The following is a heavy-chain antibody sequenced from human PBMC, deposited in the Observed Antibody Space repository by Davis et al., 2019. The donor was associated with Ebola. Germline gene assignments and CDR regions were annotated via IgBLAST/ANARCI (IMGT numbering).Heavy chain of an antibody. V-gene: IGHV3-13*01. CDR1: GGSISSGGYS. CDR3: ARVGDSSGYHWGFDY. D-gene: IGHD3-22*01. J-gene: IGHJ4*02. Sequence: PSETLSLTCAVSGGSISSGGYSWSWIRQPPGKGLEWVSAIGTAGDTYYPGSVKGRFTISRENAKNSLYLQMNSLRAGDTAVYYCARVGDSSGYHWGFDYWGQGTLVTVSS. CDR2: IGTAGDT.